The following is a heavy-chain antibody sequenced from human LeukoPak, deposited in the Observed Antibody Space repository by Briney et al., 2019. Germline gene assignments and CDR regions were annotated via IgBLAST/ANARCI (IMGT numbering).Heavy chain of an antibody. CDR1: GFTFSSHS. D-gene: IGHD3-9*01. J-gene: IGHJ4*02. V-gene: IGHV3-21*01. CDR3: ARTDILTGGHDY. CDR2: ISSSSSYI. Sequence: PGGSLRLSCAASGFTFSSHSMNWVRQAPGKGLEWVSSISSSSSYIYYADSVKGRFTISRDKAKNSLYLQMNSLRAEDTAVYYCARTDILTGGHDYWGQGTLVTVSS.